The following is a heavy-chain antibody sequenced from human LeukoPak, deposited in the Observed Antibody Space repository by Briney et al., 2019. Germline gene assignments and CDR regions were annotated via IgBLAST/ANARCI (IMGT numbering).Heavy chain of an antibody. CDR3: ARDYEIY. Sequence: GGSLRLSCAASGXNFSSYSMNWVRQAPGKGLEWVSSISSSSSYIYYGDSVKGRFTISRDNAKDSLYLQMNSLRAEDTAVYYCARDYEIYWGQGTLVTVSS. V-gene: IGHV3-21*01. CDR1: GXNFSSYS. D-gene: IGHD5-12*01. J-gene: IGHJ4*02. CDR2: ISSSSSYI.